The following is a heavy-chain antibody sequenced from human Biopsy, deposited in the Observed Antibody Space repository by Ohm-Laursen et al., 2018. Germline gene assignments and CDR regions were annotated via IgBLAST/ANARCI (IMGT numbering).Heavy chain of an antibody. Sequence: GASVKVSCKTSGYTFTSYDITWVRQASGQGPEWIGWLNPVSGNSNFGQKFRGRVTVTSGTSISTAYMELSGLTSDDTATHYCGRAVRNQLLTDPWGQGTLVTVTS. CDR3: GRAVRNQLLTDP. CDR1: GYTFTSYD. D-gene: IGHD1-7*01. CDR2: LNPVSGNS. V-gene: IGHV1-8*01. J-gene: IGHJ5*02.